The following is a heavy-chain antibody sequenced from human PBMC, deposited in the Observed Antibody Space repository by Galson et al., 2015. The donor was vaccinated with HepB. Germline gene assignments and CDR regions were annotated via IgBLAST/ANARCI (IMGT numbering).Heavy chain of an antibody. Sequence: QSGAEVKKPGESPKISCKGSGYSFTTSWIAWVRQMPGKGPEWMGIIYAGDSETRYSPSFQGHVTISADKSISTAYLQWNSLKASDTAMYYCARRSSYCGGGSCYFDKWGQGTLVTVSS. V-gene: IGHV5-51*01. CDR2: IYAGDSET. D-gene: IGHD2-21*01. CDR1: GYSFTTSW. CDR3: ARRSSYCGGGSCYFDK. J-gene: IGHJ4*02.